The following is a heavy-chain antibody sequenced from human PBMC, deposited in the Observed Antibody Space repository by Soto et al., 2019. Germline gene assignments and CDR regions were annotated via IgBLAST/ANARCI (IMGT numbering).Heavy chain of an antibody. CDR3: ARVSVTLNLDY. CDR1: GGSISSYY. CDR2: IYYSGST. J-gene: IGHJ4*02. V-gene: IGHV4-59*08. Sequence: SSETLSLTCTVSGGSISSYYWSWIRQPPGKGLEWIGYIYYSGSTNYNPSLKSRVTISVDTSKNQFPLKLSSVTAADTAVYYCARVSVTLNLDYWGQGTLVTVSS. D-gene: IGHD2-21*02.